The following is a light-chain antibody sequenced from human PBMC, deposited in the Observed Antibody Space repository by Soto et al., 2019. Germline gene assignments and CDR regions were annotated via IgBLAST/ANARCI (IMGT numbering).Light chain of an antibody. CDR3: AAWDDSLNGVGV. CDR1: SSNIGSNT. V-gene: IGLV1-44*01. Sequence: QSVLTQPPSASGTPGQRVTISCSGSSSNIGSNTVNWYQQLPGTAPKLLIYSNNQRPSGVPDRFSGSKSGTSASLAISGLQSEDEADYYCAAWDDSLNGVGVFGGGTK. J-gene: IGLJ2*01. CDR2: SNN.